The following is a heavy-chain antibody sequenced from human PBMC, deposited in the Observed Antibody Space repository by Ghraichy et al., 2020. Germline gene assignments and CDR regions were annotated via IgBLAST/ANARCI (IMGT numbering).Heavy chain of an antibody. D-gene: IGHD1-14*01. CDR1: GYTFTGYY. CDR2: INPNSGVT. J-gene: IGHJ4*02. V-gene: IGHV1-2*02. CDR3: ARVPNTGAFDY. Sequence: ASVKISCNASGYTFTGYYIHWVRQAPGQGFEWMGWINPNSGVTKYAQMFEGRVTMTRDTSISTAYIELSSLRSDDTAVYFCARVPNTGAFDYWGQGTLVTVSS.